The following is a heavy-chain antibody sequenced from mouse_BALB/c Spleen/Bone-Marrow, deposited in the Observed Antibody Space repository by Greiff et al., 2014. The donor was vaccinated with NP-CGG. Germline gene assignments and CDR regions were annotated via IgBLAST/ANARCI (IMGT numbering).Heavy chain of an antibody. CDR2: IWTCGST. CDR3: ARNHRGYYFDY. J-gene: IGHJ2*01. D-gene: IGHD3-1*01. Sequence: QVQLKQSGPGLVQPSQSLSITCTVSGFSLTTYGVHWVRQSPGKGLEWLGVIWTCGSTDYNAAFISRLNISKDNSKSQVFFEMNSLQTNDTAIYDCARNHRGYYFDYWGQGTTLTVPS. CDR1: GFSLTTYG. V-gene: IGHV2-2*02.